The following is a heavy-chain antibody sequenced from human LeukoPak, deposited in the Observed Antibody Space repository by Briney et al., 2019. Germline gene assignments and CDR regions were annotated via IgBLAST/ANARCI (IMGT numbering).Heavy chain of an antibody. CDR2: IYYSGST. V-gene: IGHV4-59*01. CDR1: GGSISSYY. J-gene: IGHJ5*02. CDR3: ARAFVHSLNWFDP. Sequence: SETLSLTCNVSGGSISSYYWTWIRQPPWKGLEWIGYIYYSGSTNYNPSLKSRVTISVDTSKNQFSLKLSSVTAADTAVYYCARAFVHSLNWFDPWGQGTLVTVSS. D-gene: IGHD2-15*01.